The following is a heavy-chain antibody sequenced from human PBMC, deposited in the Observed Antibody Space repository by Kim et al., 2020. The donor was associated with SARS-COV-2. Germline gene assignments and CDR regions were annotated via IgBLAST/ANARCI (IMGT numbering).Heavy chain of an antibody. Sequence: GGSLRLSCAASGFTFSSYAMSWVRQAPGKGLEWVSAISGSGGSTYYADSVKGRFTISRDNSKNTLYLQMNSLRAEDTAVYYCAKDQDSNYVHYYYYGMDVWGQGTTVTVSS. J-gene: IGHJ6*02. D-gene: IGHD4-4*01. V-gene: IGHV3-23*01. CDR3: AKDQDSNYVHYYYYGMDV. CDR2: ISGSGGST. CDR1: GFTFSSYA.